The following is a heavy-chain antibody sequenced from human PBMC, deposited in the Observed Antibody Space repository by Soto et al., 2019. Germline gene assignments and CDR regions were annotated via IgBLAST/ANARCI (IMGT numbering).Heavy chain of an antibody. J-gene: IGHJ3*02. CDR2: ISYDGSNK. D-gene: IGHD6-13*01. V-gene: IGHV3-30*18. Sequence: SLRLSWAASGFTFSSYGMHWVRQAPGKGLEWVAVISYDGSNKYYADSVKGRFTISRDNSKNTLYLQMNSLRAEDTAVYYCAKTAGTHAFDIWGQGTMVTVSS. CDR3: AKTAGTHAFDI. CDR1: GFTFSSYG.